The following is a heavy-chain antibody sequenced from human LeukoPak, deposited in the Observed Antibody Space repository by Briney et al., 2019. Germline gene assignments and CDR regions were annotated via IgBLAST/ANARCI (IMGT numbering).Heavy chain of an antibody. J-gene: IGHJ3*02. V-gene: IGHV3-7*01. CDR2: IKQDGSEK. Sequence: PGGSLRLSCAASGFTLSTYWMSWVRQAPGKGLEWVANIKQDGSEKFYVDSVEGRFSISRDNAKNSLYLQMNSLRAEDTALYYCARQNAFDIWGQGTMVTVS. CDR3: ARQNAFDI. CDR1: GFTLSTYW.